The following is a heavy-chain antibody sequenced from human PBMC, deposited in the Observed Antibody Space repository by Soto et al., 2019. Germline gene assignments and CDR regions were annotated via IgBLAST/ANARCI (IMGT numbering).Heavy chain of an antibody. Sequence: QAQLVQAGAEVRRPGASVKVSCKASGFTFTNYGISWVRQAPGQGLEWMGWINPYNGNTVYAQNLQGRVTMTTDTSTSTAYVELTSLRSDDTALYYCARDSTSPSCTSDSCPGGGWFDPWGQGNVLAVSS. V-gene: IGHV1-18*04. CDR1: GFTFTNYG. CDR2: INPYNGNT. CDR3: ARDSTSPSCTSDSCPGGGWFDP. D-gene: IGHD2-15*01. J-gene: IGHJ5*02.